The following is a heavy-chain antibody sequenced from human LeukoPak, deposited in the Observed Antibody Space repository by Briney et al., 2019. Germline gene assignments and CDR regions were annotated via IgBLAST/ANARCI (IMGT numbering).Heavy chain of an antibody. CDR3: TQDVSNGYRSVNFDY. CDR1: GFTVSSNY. V-gene: IGHV3-53*05. D-gene: IGHD6-19*01. CDR2: LYAGGAT. J-gene: IGHJ4*02. Sequence: PGGSLRLSCAASGFTVSSNYMSWVRQAPGKGLEWVSVLYAGGATYYADSVKGRFTISRDQSKNTLYLQMNSLRVEGTAVYYCTQDVSNGYRSVNFDYWGQGILVTVSS.